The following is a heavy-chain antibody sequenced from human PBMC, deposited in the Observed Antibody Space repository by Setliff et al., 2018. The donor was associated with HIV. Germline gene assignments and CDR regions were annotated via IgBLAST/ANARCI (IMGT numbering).Heavy chain of an antibody. CDR2: ISSSSSII. CDR1: GFTFSSYS. D-gene: IGHD5-12*01. CDR3: AGAGPLDNYDWYHFAF. Sequence: GGSLRLSCAASGFTFSSYSMNWVRQAPGKGLEWVSYISSSSSIIYYADSLKGRFTISRDNARNSLYLQMNSLRAEDTAVYYCAGAGPLDNYDWYHFAFGGQGTLVTVSS. V-gene: IGHV3-48*01. J-gene: IGHJ4*02.